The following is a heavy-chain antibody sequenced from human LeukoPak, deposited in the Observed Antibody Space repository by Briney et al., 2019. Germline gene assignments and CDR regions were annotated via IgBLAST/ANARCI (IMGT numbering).Heavy chain of an antibody. Sequence: GGSLRLSCAASGFTVSSNYMTWVRQAPGKGLEWVSLIYSGGATYYADSVKGRFTISRDNSKNTLYLQMNSLRTDDTAVYYCAKAEGYDILTGLDYWGQGTLVTVSA. J-gene: IGHJ4*02. CDR1: GFTVSSNY. D-gene: IGHD3-9*01. CDR2: IYSGGAT. CDR3: AKAEGYDILTGLDY. V-gene: IGHV3-53*01.